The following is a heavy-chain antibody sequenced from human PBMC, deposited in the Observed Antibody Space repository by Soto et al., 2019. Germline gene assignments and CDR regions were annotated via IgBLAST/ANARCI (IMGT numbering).Heavy chain of an antibody. CDR3: ARDMGDFWSGNSYYYYMDF. CDR2: IYYSGST. J-gene: IGHJ6*03. CDR1: GGSFSGYY. V-gene: IGHV4-59*01. D-gene: IGHD3-3*01. Sequence: ASETLSLTCAVYGGSFSGYYWSWIRQPPGKGLEWIGYIYYSGSTNYNPSLKSRVTISVDTSKNQFSLKLSSVTAADTAVYYCARDMGDFWSGNSYYYYMDFWGKGTTVTVSS.